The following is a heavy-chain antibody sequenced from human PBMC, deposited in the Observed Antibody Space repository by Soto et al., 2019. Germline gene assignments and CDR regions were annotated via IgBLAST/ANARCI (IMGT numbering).Heavy chain of an antibody. J-gene: IGHJ6*02. D-gene: IGHD6-6*01. V-gene: IGHV3-23*01. CDR3: AKEAARLNYYYYGMDV. CDR1: GFTFSSYA. CDR2: ISGSGGST. Sequence: QPGGSLRLSCAASGFTFSSYAMSWVRQAPGKGLEWVSAISGSGGSTYYADSVKGRFTISRDNSKNTLYLQMNSLRAEDTAVYYCAKEAARLNYYYYGMDVWGQGTTVTVSS.